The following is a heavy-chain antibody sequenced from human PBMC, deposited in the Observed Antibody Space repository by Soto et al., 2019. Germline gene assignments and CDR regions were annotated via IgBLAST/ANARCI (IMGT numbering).Heavy chain of an antibody. CDR3: ARGNVANWFGP. CDR1: GYSFTGYW. V-gene: IGHV5-51*01. Sequence: ESLKISCEASGYSFTGYWIVWVRQMPGKGLEWMGIVYPSDSRTKYSPSFQGQVTISADTSTSTTYLQWTSLKASDTAMYYCARGNVANWFGPWGQGTLVTVSS. CDR2: VYPSDSRT. J-gene: IGHJ5*02.